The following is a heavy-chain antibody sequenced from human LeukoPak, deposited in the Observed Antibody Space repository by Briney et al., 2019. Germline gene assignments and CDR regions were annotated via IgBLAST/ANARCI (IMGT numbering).Heavy chain of an antibody. CDR3: AKILSSSWLPDY. CDR1: GFAVSDNY. V-gene: IGHV3-74*01. D-gene: IGHD6-13*01. J-gene: IGHJ4*02. CDR2: INSDGSYT. Sequence: GGSLRLSCEASGFAVSDNYMNWVRQAPGKGLVWVSRINSDGSYTTNVDSVKGRFTISRDNSKNTLYLQMNSLRAEDTAVYYCAKILSSSWLPDYWGQGTLVTVSS.